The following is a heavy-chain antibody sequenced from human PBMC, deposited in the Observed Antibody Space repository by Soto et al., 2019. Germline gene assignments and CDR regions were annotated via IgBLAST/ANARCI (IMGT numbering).Heavy chain of an antibody. CDR3: AKRSASSGYYPGDAFDI. Sequence: EVQLLESGGGLVQPGGSLRLSCAASGFTFSSYAMSWVRQAPGKGLEWVSAISGSGGSTYYADSVKGRFTISRDNSKNTLYLQSNSLRDEDTAVYYCAKRSASSGYYPGDAFDIWGQGTMVTVSS. J-gene: IGHJ3*02. V-gene: IGHV3-23*01. CDR1: GFTFSSYA. CDR2: ISGSGGST. D-gene: IGHD3-22*01.